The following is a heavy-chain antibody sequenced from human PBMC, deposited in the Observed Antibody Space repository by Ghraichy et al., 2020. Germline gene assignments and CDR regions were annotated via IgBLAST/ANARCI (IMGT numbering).Heavy chain of an antibody. V-gene: IGHV3-53*01. J-gene: IGHJ6*02. Sequence: GGSLRLSCAASGFTVSSNYMSWVRQAPGKGLEWVSVIYSGGSTYYADSVKGRFTISRDNSKNTLYLQMNSLRAEDTAVYYCAREGGLYSNYGMDVWGQGTTVTVSS. CDR2: IYSGGST. CDR3: AREGGLYSNYGMDV. D-gene: IGHD4-11*01. CDR1: GFTVSSNY.